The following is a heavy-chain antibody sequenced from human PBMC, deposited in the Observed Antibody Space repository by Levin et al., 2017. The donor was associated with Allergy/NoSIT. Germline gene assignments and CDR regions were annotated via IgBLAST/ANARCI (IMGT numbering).Heavy chain of an antibody. CDR1: GFTFSSYS. Sequence: GGSLRLSCAASGFTFSSYSMNWVRQAPGKGLEWVSSISSSSSYIYYADSVKGQFTISRDNAKNSLYLQMNSLRAEDTAVYYCARARPYDYVWGSYRYGAAFDIWGQGTMVTVSS. V-gene: IGHV3-21*01. D-gene: IGHD3-16*02. J-gene: IGHJ3*02. CDR3: ARARPYDYVWGSYRYGAAFDI. CDR2: ISSSSSYI.